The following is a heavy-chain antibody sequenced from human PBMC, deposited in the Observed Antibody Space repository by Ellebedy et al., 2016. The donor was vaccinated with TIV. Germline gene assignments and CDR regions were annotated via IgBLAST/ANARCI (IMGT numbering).Heavy chain of an antibody. CDR2: ISSSSSYT. Sequence: GESLKISXAASGFTFSDYYMSWIRQAPGKGLEWVSYISSSSSYTNYADSVKGRFTISRDNAKNSLYLQMNSLRAEDTAVYYCARDRATTMVRGVTDIWGQGTMVTVSS. V-gene: IGHV3-11*05. J-gene: IGHJ3*02. CDR3: ARDRATTMVRGVTDI. D-gene: IGHD3-10*01. CDR1: GFTFSDYY.